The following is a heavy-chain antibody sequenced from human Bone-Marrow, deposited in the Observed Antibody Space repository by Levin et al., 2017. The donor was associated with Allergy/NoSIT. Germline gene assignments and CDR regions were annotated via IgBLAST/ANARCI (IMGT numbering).Heavy chain of an antibody. CDR2: MSYTGST. CDR1: GDSISSSTYY. J-gene: IGHJ4*02. CDR3: ARRVTGTMLDY. D-gene: IGHD1-7*01. Sequence: SETLSLTCTVSGDSISSSTYYWGWIRQPPGKGLEWIGSMSYTGSTYYSPSLKSRVTISIHTSMSQSSLRLISVPAADTDVYYCARRVTGTMLDYWGQGTLVTVSS. V-gene: IGHV4-39*01.